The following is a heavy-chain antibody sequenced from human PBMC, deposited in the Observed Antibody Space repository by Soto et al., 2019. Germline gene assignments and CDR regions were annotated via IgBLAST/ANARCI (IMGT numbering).Heavy chain of an antibody. V-gene: IGHV3-53*01. CDR2: IYSGGST. D-gene: IGHD4-17*01. J-gene: IGHJ6*02. CDR3: AGGLTTVVYYYYYGMDV. Sequence: HPGGSLRLSCAASGFTVSSNYMSWVRQAPGKGLEWVSVIYSGGSTYYADSVKGRFTISRDNSKNTLYLQMNSLRAEDTAVYYCAGGLTTVVYYYYYGMDVWGQGTTVTVSS. CDR1: GFTVSSNY.